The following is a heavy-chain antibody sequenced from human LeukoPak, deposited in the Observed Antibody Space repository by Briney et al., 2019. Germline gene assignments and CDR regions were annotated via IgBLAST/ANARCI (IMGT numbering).Heavy chain of an antibody. Sequence: PGGSLRLSCAASGFTFTTYAMSWVRQAPGKELEWVSTLSPSGVRTYYTDSVKGRFTISRDNSKNTLYLQMNSLRAEDTAVYYCAKDRGYSGYDYDAFDIWGQGTMVTVSS. J-gene: IGHJ3*02. D-gene: IGHD5-12*01. CDR2: LSPSGVRT. CDR3: AKDRGYSGYDYDAFDI. CDR1: GFTFTTYA. V-gene: IGHV3-23*01.